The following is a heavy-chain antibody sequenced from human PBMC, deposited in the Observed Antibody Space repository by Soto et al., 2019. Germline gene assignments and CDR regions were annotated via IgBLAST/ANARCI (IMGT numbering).Heavy chain of an antibody. D-gene: IGHD1-26*01. CDR1: GFTFSSFG. CDR3: GSGSYYVDY. J-gene: IGHJ4*02. CDR2: ISYDGYYK. V-gene: IGHV3-30*03. Sequence: GGSLRLSCAASGFTFSSFGMHWVRQAPGKGLEWVAVISYDGYYKYYTDSVKGRFTISRDNAKNTLYLQMNSLRAEDTAVYYCGSGSYYVDYWGQGTLVTVSS.